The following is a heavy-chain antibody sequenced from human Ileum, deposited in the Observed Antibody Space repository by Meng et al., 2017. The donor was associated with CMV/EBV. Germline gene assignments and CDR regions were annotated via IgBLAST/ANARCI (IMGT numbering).Heavy chain of an antibody. CDR2: INVANGEK. D-gene: IGHD2-15*01. CDR1: YRCATKT. J-gene: IGHJ5*02. V-gene: IGHV1-3*01. CDR3: TRANSNYAITSTPFDP. Sequence: YRCATKTMQWVRKAPGQSREGMGSINVANGEKKYAQRFHDRRTITIDTSASTTYMELTSLRTEDTAVYYCTRANSNYAITSTPFDPWGQGTLVTVSS.